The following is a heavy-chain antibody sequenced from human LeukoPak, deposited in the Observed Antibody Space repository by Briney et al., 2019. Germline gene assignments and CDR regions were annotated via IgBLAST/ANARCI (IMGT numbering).Heavy chain of an antibody. CDR3: ARDGSDIVVVVAENYYYYGMDV. J-gene: IGHJ6*02. V-gene: IGHV3-30*03. CDR1: GFTFSSYG. Sequence: GGSLRLSCAASGFTFSSYGMPWVRQAPGKGLEWVAVISYDGSNKYYADSVKGRFTISRDNAKNSLYLQMNSLRAEDTAVYYCARDGSDIVVVVAENYYYYGMDVWGQGTTVTVSS. D-gene: IGHD2-15*01. CDR2: ISYDGSNK.